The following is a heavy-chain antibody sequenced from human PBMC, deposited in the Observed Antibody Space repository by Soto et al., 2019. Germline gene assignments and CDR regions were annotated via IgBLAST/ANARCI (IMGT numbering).Heavy chain of an antibody. CDR3: ARDHPHSYGVYYFDY. CDR2: INSSGST. V-gene: IGHV4-59*01. CDR1: GGSFSGYD. D-gene: IGHD5-18*01. Sequence: SETLSLTCGVYGGSFSGYDWSWIRQPPGKGLEWIGYINSSGSTHYNPSLQNRVTISIDTSKNQVSLKVNSVTAADTAVYYCARDHPHSYGVYYFDYWGQGTPVTVSS. J-gene: IGHJ4*02.